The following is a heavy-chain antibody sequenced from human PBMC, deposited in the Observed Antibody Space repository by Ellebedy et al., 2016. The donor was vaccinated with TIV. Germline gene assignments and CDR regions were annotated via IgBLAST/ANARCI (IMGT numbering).Heavy chain of an antibody. Sequence: SETLSLXCTVSGGSISSSSSYWGWIRQPPGKGLEWIGRIYTSGSTNYNPSLKSRVTISVDTSKNQFSLKLSSVTAADTAVYYCARDQGRGYSYVFDYWGQGTLVTVSS. CDR2: IYTSGST. V-gene: IGHV4-39*07. J-gene: IGHJ4*02. CDR1: GGSISSSSSY. CDR3: ARDQGRGYSYVFDY. D-gene: IGHD5-18*01.